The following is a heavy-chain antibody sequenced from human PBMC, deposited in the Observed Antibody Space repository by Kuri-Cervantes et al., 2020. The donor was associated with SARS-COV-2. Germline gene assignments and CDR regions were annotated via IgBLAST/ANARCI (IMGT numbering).Heavy chain of an antibody. Sequence: GESLKISCAASGITFSTYGMHWVRQAAGKGLEWVAVVSDDGTKKFYRDSVKGRFTISRDNSKNTVYLQMNSLRTEDTAIYYCAKDYLGSSNTFDMWGQGTRVTVSS. D-gene: IGHD3-10*01. CDR2: VSDDGTKK. CDR3: AKDYLGSSNTFDM. V-gene: IGHV3-30*18. J-gene: IGHJ3*02. CDR1: GITFSTYG.